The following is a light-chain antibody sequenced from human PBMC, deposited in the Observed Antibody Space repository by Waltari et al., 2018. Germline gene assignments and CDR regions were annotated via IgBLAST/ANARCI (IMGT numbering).Light chain of an antibody. J-gene: IGLJ3*02. CDR3: CSYAGGNAWV. CDR2: EDS. Sequence: QSALTQPASVSGSPGQSITISCTGTSSEVGSYDLVSWYQQHPGKAPKLMIYEDSERPSGVSHRFSGSKSVNTASLTISGLQAEDEAHYYCCSYAGGNAWVFGGGTKVTVL. V-gene: IGLV2-23*01. CDR1: SSEVGSYDL.